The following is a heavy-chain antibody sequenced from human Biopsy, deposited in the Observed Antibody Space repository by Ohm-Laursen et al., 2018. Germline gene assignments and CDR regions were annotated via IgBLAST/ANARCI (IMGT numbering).Heavy chain of an antibody. J-gene: IGHJ4*02. Sequence: ASVKVSCKVSGYTLTELSIHWVRQTGGKGLEWMGGFDHEERKTVYAEKFQGRVTMTEDTSTDTVYMEVTSLRSDDTAVYYCATGPYYDTRFYYNVRPFDFWGQGTLVIVSS. V-gene: IGHV1-24*01. CDR2: FDHEERKT. CDR1: GYTLTELS. D-gene: IGHD3-10*01. CDR3: ATGPYYDTRFYYNVRPFDF.